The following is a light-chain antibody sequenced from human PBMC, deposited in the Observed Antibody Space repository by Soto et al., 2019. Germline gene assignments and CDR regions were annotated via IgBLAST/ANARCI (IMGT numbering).Light chain of an antibody. V-gene: IGKV2-28*01. Sequence: DIVMTQSPLSLPVTPGEPASISCRSSQSLLYSDGYNYLDWYLQKPGQSPQLLIYLGSNRASGVPDRFSDSGSGTDSSLKISRVEAEDVGVYYCMQALQPPLTFGEGTKVEIK. CDR1: QSLLYSDGYNY. CDR3: MQALQPPLT. J-gene: IGKJ4*01. CDR2: LGS.